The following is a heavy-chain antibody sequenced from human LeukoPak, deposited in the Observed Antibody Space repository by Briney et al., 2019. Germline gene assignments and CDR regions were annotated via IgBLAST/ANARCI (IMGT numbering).Heavy chain of an antibody. Sequence: PGGSLRLSCAASGFTFSSHIMSWVRQTPGKGLEWVSRISASGATTNYADSVKGRFTISRDNSKNTLYLQMSGLRAEDTALYYCAKAPHYNYNDGYFEYWGQGTLVTVSS. D-gene: IGHD1-1*01. J-gene: IGHJ4*02. CDR3: AKAPHYNYNDGYFEY. V-gene: IGHV3-23*01. CDR2: ISASGATT. CDR1: GFTFSSHI.